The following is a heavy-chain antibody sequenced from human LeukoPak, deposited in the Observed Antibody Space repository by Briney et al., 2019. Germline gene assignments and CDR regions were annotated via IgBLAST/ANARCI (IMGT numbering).Heavy chain of an antibody. CDR1: GGSISSYY. CDR3: ARVLWFGEGGYYGMDV. Sequence: SETLFLTCTVSGGSISSYYWSWIRQPPGKGLEWIGYIYYSGSTNYNPSLKSRVTISVDTSKNQFSLKLSSVTAADTAVYYCARVLWFGEGGYYGMDVWGQGTTVTVSS. V-gene: IGHV4-59*01. D-gene: IGHD3-10*01. CDR2: IYYSGST. J-gene: IGHJ6*02.